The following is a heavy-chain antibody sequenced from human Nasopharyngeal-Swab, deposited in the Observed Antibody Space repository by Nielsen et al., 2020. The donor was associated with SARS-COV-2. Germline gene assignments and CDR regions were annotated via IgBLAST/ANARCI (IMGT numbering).Heavy chain of an antibody. Sequence: LRLSCTVSGGSISSGSYYWSWIRQPAGKGLEWIWPIYTSGSTNYNPSLKSRVTISVDTSKNQFSLKLSSVTAADTAVYYCARGGFGVAGIGYHGMDVWGQGTTVTVSS. CDR2: IYTSGST. J-gene: IGHJ6*02. D-gene: IGHD6-19*01. CDR1: GGSISSGSYY. V-gene: IGHV4-61*02. CDR3: ARGGFGVAGIGYHGMDV.